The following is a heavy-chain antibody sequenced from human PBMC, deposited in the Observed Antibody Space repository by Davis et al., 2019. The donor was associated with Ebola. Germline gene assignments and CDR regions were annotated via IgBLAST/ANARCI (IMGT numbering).Heavy chain of an antibody. CDR1: GYTFTSYG. D-gene: IGHD6-13*01. CDR3: ARDGGYSSSWYEGYYYYGMDV. Sequence: ASVKVSCKASGYTFTSYGISWVRQAPGQGLEWMGWINAGNGNTNYAQKLQGRVTMTTDTSTSTAYMELRSLRSDDTAVYYCARDGGYSSSWYEGYYYYGMDVWGQGTTVTVSS. J-gene: IGHJ6*02. V-gene: IGHV1-18*01. CDR2: INAGNGNT.